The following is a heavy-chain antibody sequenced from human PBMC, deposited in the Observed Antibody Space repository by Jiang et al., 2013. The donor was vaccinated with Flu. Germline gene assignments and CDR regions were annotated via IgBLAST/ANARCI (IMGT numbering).Heavy chain of an antibody. CDR3: AREYDSSGYYPYYYYGMDV. V-gene: IGHV1-69*04. CDR1: GGTFSSYA. J-gene: IGHJ6*02. Sequence: SGAEVKKPGSSVKVSCKASGGTFSSYAISWVRQAPGQGLEWMGRIIPILGIANYAQKFQGRVTITADKSTSTAYMELSSLRSEDTAVYYCAREYDSSGYYPYYYYGMDVWGQGTTVTVSS. D-gene: IGHD3-22*01. CDR2: IIPILGIA.